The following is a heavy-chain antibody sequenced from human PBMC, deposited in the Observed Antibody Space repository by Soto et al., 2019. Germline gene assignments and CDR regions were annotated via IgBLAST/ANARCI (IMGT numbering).Heavy chain of an antibody. D-gene: IGHD3-22*01. V-gene: IGHV1-69*06. J-gene: IGHJ5*02. CDR2: IIPIFGTA. CDR3: ARDYYYDSSGLNWFDP. Sequence: GASVQVSCKASGGTFSSYAISWVRQAPGQGLEWMGGIIPIFGTANYAQKFQGRVTITADKSTSTAYMELSSLRSEDTAVYYCARDYYYDSSGLNWFDPWGQGTLVNVSS. CDR1: GGTFSSYA.